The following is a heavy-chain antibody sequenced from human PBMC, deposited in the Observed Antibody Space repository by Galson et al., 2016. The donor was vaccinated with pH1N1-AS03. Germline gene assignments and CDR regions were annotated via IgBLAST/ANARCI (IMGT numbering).Heavy chain of an antibody. D-gene: IGHD3-10*01. CDR1: GYTFTTYW. CDR2: IYPGDSDR. CDR3: ARRVSSKESGMDV. J-gene: IGHJ6*02. Sequence: QSGAEVKKPGESLKISCTGSGYTFTTYWIAWVRQMPGKGLEWMGIIYPGDSDRSYSPSFQGQVTVSVDKSISTAYLQWSSLQASETAKYYCARRVSSKESGMDVWGRGTTVTVSS. V-gene: IGHV5-51*01.